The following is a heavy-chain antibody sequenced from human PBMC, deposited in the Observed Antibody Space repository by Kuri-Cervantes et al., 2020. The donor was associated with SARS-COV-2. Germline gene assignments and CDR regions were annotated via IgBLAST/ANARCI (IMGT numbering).Heavy chain of an antibody. Sequence: SVKVSCKASGGTFTSYAISWVRQAPGQGLEWMGGIIPILGTANYAQKFQGRVTITADKSTSTAYMELSSLRSEYTAVYYCAIHLEWGRSSTSCYCGAFDIWGQGTMVTVSS. CDR2: IIPILGTA. CDR3: AIHLEWGRSSTSCYCGAFDI. D-gene: IGHD2-2*01. V-gene: IGHV1-69*10. J-gene: IGHJ3*02. CDR1: GGTFTSYA.